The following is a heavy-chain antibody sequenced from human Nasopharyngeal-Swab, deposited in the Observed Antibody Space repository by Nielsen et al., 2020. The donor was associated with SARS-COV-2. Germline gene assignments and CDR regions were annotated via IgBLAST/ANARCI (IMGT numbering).Heavy chain of an antibody. Sequence: ASVKVSCKVSGYTLTELSMHWVRQAPGQGLEWMGRINPNSGDTNYAQKFQGRVTMTRDTSISTAYMELSRLRSDDTAVYYCARVYSRSFEYWGQGTQVTVSS. CDR3: ARVYSRSFEY. CDR1: GYTLTELS. V-gene: IGHV1-2*06. J-gene: IGHJ4*02. CDR2: INPNSGDT. D-gene: IGHD6-6*01.